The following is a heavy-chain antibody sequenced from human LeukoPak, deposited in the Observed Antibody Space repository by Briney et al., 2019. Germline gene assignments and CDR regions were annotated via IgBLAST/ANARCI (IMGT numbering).Heavy chain of an antibody. D-gene: IGHD5-12*01. V-gene: IGHV4-4*07. Sequence: SETLSLTCTFSGGSISSYYWSWIRQPAGKGLEWIGRIYTSGSTNYNPSLKSRVTMSVDTSKNQFSLKLSSVTAADTAVYYCSGYSGYDRNFDYWGQGTLVTVSS. J-gene: IGHJ4*02. CDR2: IYTSGST. CDR3: SGYSGYDRNFDY. CDR1: GGSISSYY.